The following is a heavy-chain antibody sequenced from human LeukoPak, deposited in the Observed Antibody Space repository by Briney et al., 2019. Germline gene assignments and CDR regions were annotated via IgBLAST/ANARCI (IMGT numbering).Heavy chain of an antibody. D-gene: IGHD4-11*01. Sequence: GGSLRLSCVASGFTFSHIAFHWVRQAPGKGLEWVAVIWSDGTNRYYGDSVKGRFIIYRDDSKNTIYLQMNSLRAEDTAVYYCAKDAQSGFDYSNSLEFWGQGSLVTVSS. V-gene: IGHV3-33*06. CDR1: GFTFSHIA. J-gene: IGHJ4*02. CDR3: AKDAQSGFDYSNSLEF. CDR2: IWSDGTNR.